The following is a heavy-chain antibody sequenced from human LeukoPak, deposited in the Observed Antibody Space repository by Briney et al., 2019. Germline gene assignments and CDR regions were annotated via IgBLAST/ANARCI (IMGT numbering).Heavy chain of an antibody. J-gene: IGHJ3*02. CDR3: ARLGGTGPLAAFDI. D-gene: IGHD2-8*02. CDR2: IYYSGST. Sequence: SETLSLTCTVSGGSISSYYWSWIRQPPGKGLEWIGYIYYSGSTNYNPSLKSRVTISEDTSENQVSLKLSSVTAADTAVYYCARLGGTGPLAAFDIWGQGTTVIVSS. V-gene: IGHV4-59*01. CDR1: GGSISSYY.